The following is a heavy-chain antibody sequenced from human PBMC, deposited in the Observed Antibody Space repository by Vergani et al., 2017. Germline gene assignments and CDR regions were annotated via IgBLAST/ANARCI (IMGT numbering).Heavy chain of an antibody. CDR1: LFPFSRYS. J-gene: IGHJ4*02. V-gene: IGHV3-21*01. Sequence: EVQLVESGGGLVNPPCXLRLXXSXXLFPFSRYSMHWVRQAPGNALALASSISSSSSYIYYADSVKGRFTISRDNAKNSLYLQMNSLRAEDTAVYYCAREPMVRIFDYWGQGTLVTVSS. D-gene: IGHD3-10*01. CDR2: ISSSSSYI. CDR3: AREPMVRIFDY.